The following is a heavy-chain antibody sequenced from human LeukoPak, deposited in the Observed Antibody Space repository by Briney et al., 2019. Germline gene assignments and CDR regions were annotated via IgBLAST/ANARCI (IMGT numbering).Heavy chain of an antibody. D-gene: IGHD3-10*01. CDR1: GYTFTGYY. CDR3: AKDPGGWYYGSGSYQNSHPSAPTKYYYYMDV. V-gene: IGHV1-2*02. CDR2: INPNSGGT. Sequence: ASVKVSCKASGYTFTGYYMHWVRQAPGQGLEWMGWINPNSGGTNYAQKFQGRVTMTRDTSISTAYMELSRLRSDDTAVYYCAKDPGGWYYGSGSYQNSHPSAPTKYYYYMDVWGKGTTVTISS. J-gene: IGHJ6*03.